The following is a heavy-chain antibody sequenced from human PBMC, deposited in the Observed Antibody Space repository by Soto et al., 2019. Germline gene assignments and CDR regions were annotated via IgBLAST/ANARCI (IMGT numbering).Heavy chain of an antibody. V-gene: IGHV4-34*01. CDR1: GGSFSGYY. CDR3: ARGIYCSGGSCYISTFGI. J-gene: IGHJ3*02. Sequence: PSETLSLTCAVYGGSFSGYYWSWIRQPPGKGLEWIGEINHSGSTNYNPSLKSRVTISVDTSKNQFSLKLSSVTAADTAVYYCARGIYCSGGSCYISTFGIWGQGTMVTVSS. CDR2: INHSGST. D-gene: IGHD2-15*01.